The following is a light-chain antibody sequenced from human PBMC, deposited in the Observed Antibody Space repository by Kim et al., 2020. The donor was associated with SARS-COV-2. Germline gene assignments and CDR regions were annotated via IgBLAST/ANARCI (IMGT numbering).Light chain of an antibody. V-gene: IGKV1-39*01. CDR2: AAS. Sequence: SIGDRVTITGRASQSINNYLNWDQQKPGKAPKLLIYAASSLQSGVPARFSGSTSGTDFTLTISSLQPEDFATYYCQQSSSFPLTFGGGTKVDIK. CDR1: QSINNY. CDR3: QQSSSFPLT. J-gene: IGKJ4*01.